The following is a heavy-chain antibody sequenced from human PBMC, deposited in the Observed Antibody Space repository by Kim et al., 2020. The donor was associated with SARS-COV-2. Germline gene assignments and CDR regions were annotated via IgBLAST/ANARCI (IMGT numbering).Heavy chain of an antibody. V-gene: IGHV6-1*01. CDR2: TYYRSKWYN. CDR1: GDSVSSNSAA. CDR3: ARDLYIAVAGTNAFDI. D-gene: IGHD6-19*01. J-gene: IGHJ3*02. Sequence: SQTLSLTCAISGDSVSSNSAAWNWIRQSPSRGLEWLGRTYYRSKWYNDYAVSVKSRITINPDTSKNQFSLQLNSVTPEDTAVYYCARDLYIAVAGTNAFDIWGQGTMVTVSS.